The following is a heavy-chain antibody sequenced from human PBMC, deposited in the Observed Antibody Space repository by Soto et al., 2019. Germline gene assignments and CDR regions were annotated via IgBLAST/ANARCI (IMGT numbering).Heavy chain of an antibody. CDR1: GGSVNSADYY. D-gene: IGHD2-2*01. CDR2: IYYSGST. Sequence: TLSLTCTVSGGSVNSADYYWSWIRQPPGKGLEWIAYIYYSGSTYYNPPLKSRPTISMDASKNQFSLRLRSVTAADTATYFCARGRYCSGTTCLDPWGQGTLVTVSS. J-gene: IGHJ5*02. CDR3: ARGRYCSGTTCLDP. V-gene: IGHV4-30-4*01.